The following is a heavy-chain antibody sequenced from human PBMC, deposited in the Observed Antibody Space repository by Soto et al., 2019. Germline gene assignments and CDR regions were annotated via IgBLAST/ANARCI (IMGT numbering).Heavy chain of an antibody. CDR2: VHYTGST. Sequence: ETLSLTCTVSGGSISSYYWSWIRQPPGKGLEWIGYVHYTGSTNYNSPLKSRVTISVDTSKNQFSLKLSSVTAADTAVYYCARGIYDSSGYYTRVFDYWSPGTLVTVSS. CDR1: GGSISSYY. CDR3: ARGIYDSSGYYTRVFDY. J-gene: IGHJ4*02. V-gene: IGHV4-59*01. D-gene: IGHD3-22*01.